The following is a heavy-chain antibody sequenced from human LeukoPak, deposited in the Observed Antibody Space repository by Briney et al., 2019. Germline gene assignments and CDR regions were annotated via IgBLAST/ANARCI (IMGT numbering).Heavy chain of an antibody. V-gene: IGHV1-8*01. J-gene: IGHJ4*02. CDR1: GYTFTSYD. CDR2: MNPNSGNT. CDR3: ARTTYYDILTGYYNMYYFDY. D-gene: IGHD3-9*01. Sequence: GASVKVSCKASGYTFTSYDINWVRQATGQGLEWMGWMNPNSGNTGYAQKFQGRVTMTRNTSISTAYMELRSLRSDDTAVYYCARTTYYDILTGYYNMYYFDYWGQGTLVTVSS.